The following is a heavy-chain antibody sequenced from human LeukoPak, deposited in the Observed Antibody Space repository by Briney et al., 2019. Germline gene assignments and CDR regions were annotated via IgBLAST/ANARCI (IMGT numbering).Heavy chain of an antibody. CDR3: AARFLEWLYPNYYYGMDV. D-gene: IGHD3-3*01. CDR1: GFTVSSNY. J-gene: IGHJ6*02. V-gene: IGHV3-53*01. CDR2: IYSGGST. Sequence: GGSLRLSCAASGFTVSSNYMSWVRQAPGKGLEWVSVIYSGGSTYYADSVEGRFTISRDNSKNTLYLQMNSLRAEDTAVYYCAARFLEWLYPNYYYGMDVWGQGTTVTVSS.